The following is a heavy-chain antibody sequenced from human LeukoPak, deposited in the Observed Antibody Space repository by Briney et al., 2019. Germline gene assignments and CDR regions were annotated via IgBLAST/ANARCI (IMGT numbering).Heavy chain of an antibody. J-gene: IGHJ4*02. CDR1: GFTFSSYA. V-gene: IGHV3-64*01. CDR3: ARRARAQRATKGYFDY. CDR2: ISSNGGST. D-gene: IGHD5-12*01. Sequence: PGGSLRLSCAASGFTFSSYAMHWVRQAPGKGLEYVSAISSNGGSTYYANSVKGRFTISRDNSKNTLYLQMGSLRAEDMAVYYCARRARAQRATKGYFDYWGQGTLVTVSS.